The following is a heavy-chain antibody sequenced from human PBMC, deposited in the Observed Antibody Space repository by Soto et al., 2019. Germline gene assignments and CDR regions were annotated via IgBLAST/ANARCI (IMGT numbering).Heavy chain of an antibody. CDR3: ARQIYDSDTGPNFQYYFDS. V-gene: IGHV5-10-1*01. J-gene: IGHJ4*02. D-gene: IGHD3-22*01. CDR2: IDPSDSQT. CDR1: GYSFAGYW. Sequence: PGESLKISCKGSGYSFAGYWITWVRQKPGKGLGWMGRIDPSDSQTYYSPSFRGHVTISVTKSITTVFLQWSSLRASDTAMYYCARQIYDSDTGPNFQYYFDSWGQGTPVNVSS.